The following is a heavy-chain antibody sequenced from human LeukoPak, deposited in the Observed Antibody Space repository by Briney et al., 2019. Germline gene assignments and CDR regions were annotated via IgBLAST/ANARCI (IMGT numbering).Heavy chain of an antibody. Sequence: GGSLRLSCAASGFTFDDYAMHWVRQAPGKGLEWVSGISWNRGSIGYADSVKGRFTISRDNAKNSLYLQMNSLRAEDTALYYCAKMGYGSSSGNYFDYWGQGTLVTVSS. J-gene: IGHJ4*02. D-gene: IGHD6-6*01. V-gene: IGHV3-9*01. CDR2: ISWNRGSI. CDR3: AKMGYGSSSGNYFDY. CDR1: GFTFDDYA.